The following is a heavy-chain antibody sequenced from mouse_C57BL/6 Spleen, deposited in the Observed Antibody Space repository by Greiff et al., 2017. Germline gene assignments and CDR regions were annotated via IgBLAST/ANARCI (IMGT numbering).Heavy chain of an antibody. J-gene: IGHJ2*01. CDR1: GFSLTSYG. Sequence: QVQLKESGPGLVQPSQSLSITCTVSGFSLTSYGVHWVRQSPGKGLEWLGVIWRGGSTDYNAAFMSRLSITKDNSKSQVFFKMNSLQADDTAIYYCAKTDYDDSAYCDYWGQGTTLTVAS. V-gene: IGHV2-5*01. CDR2: IWRGGST. CDR3: AKTDYDDSAYCDY. D-gene: IGHD2-4*01.